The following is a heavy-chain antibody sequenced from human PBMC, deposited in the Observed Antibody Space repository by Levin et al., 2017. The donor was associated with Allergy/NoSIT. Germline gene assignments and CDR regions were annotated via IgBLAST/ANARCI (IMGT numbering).Heavy chain of an antibody. CDR3: AKEGYDSSGYQDY. CDR1: GFTFSSYG. V-gene: IGHV3-30*18. Sequence: GESLKISCAASGFTFSSYGMHWVRQAPGKGLEWVAVISYDGSNKYYADSVKGRFTISRDNSKNTLYLQMNSLRAEDTAVYYCAKEGYDSSGYQDYWGQGTLVTVSS. J-gene: IGHJ4*02. CDR2: ISYDGSNK. D-gene: IGHD3-22*01.